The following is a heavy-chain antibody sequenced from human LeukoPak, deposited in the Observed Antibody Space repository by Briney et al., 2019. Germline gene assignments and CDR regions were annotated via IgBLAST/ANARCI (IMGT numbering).Heavy chain of an antibody. J-gene: IGHJ3*02. CDR1: GFNFSSYA. D-gene: IGHD6-19*01. Sequence: GGSLRLSCAASGFNFSSYAMHWVRQAPGKGLEYVSAISSNGGSTYYANSVKGRFTISRDNSKNTLYLQMGSLRAEDMAVYYCARPTKIAVAGIRVSAFDIWGQGTMVTVSS. V-gene: IGHV3-64*01. CDR3: ARPTKIAVAGIRVSAFDI. CDR2: ISSNGGST.